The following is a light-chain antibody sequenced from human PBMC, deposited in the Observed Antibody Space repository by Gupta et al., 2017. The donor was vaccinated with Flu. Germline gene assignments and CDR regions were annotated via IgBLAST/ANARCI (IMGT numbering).Light chain of an antibody. CDR2: EDN. CDR3: QSSDSTDYVV. J-gene: IGLJ2*01. V-gene: IGLV6-57*01. Sequence: FLLTQPHSVSESPGKPVTISCTRSSGSIASNFVRWYQQRPDSSPTTVIFEDNQRPSGVPDLFSGSIDSSSNSASLTISELKTEDEADYYCQSSDSTDYVVFGGGTNLTVL. CDR1: SGSIASNF.